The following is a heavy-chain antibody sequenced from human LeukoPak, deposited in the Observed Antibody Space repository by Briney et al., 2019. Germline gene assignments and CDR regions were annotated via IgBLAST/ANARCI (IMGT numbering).Heavy chain of an antibody. CDR2: ISSNGDRT. Sequence: GGSLRLSCAASGFAFSTYSMHWVRQAPGKGREYVSAISSNGDRTYYANSVKGRFTISRDNSKNTLFLQMGSLRAEDMDMYYCARSRGLDLHYYYSMDVWGKGTTVTVSS. CDR3: ARSRGLDLHYYYSMDV. CDR1: GFAFSTYS. V-gene: IGHV3-64*01. D-gene: IGHD3-10*01. J-gene: IGHJ6*03.